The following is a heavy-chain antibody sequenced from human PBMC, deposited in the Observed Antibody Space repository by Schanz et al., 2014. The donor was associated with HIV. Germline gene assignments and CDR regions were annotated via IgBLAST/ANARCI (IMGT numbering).Heavy chain of an antibody. Sequence: QVQLRESGPGLVKPSQTLSLTCNVSGGSISSGGFYWSWIRQRPGEGLEWIGYINFSGSTNYTPSLKSRGDISKDTSKNHFSLKLTSVTAADTAVYFCARGSVVRGVDNWGQGALVIVSS. V-gene: IGHV4-31*03. CDR3: ARGSVVRGVDN. D-gene: IGHD3-10*01. J-gene: IGHJ4*02. CDR2: INFSGST. CDR1: GGSISSGGFY.